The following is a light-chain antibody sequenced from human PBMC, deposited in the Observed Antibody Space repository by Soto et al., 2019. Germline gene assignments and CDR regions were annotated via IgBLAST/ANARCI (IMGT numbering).Light chain of an antibody. CDR3: CSYAGSGTSGYV. CDR2: EVS. V-gene: IGLV2-23*02. CDR1: SSDVGNCNC. J-gene: IGLJ1*01. Sequence: QSALTQPASVSGSPGQSITISCTGASSDVGNCNCVSWYQQHPGKAPKLMIYEVSNRPSGVSDRFSGSKSGNTASLTIAGLQAEDEADYYCCSYAGSGTSGYVFGSGTKVTVL.